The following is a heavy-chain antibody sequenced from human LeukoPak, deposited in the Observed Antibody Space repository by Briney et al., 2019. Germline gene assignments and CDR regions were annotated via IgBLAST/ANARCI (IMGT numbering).Heavy chain of an antibody. CDR2: LSRGGSTT. CDR1: GGPISSYY. J-gene: IGHJ4*02. CDR3: ARQQRIRHCSEGVCTEGYYFDY. V-gene: IGHV3-11*01. Sequence: PSETLSLTCTVSGGPISSYYWSWIRQPPGQGLEWVSGLSRGGSTTNYADSVKGRFTISRDKSQNSVFLQLNSLRPEDTAVYYCARQQRIRHCSEGVCTEGYYFDYWGQGTLVTVSS. D-gene: IGHD2-15*01.